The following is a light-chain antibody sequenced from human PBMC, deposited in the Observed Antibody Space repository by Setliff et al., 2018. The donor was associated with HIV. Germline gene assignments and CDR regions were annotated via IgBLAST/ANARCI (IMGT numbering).Light chain of an antibody. Sequence: QSALPQPASVSGSPGQSITISCTGTSGDVGRYNLVSWYQQQPGKPPKLMIYQASKRPSGVSNRFSGPKSGNTAYLTISGLQAEDEADYYCCSNTGSNTYVFGTGTKVTVL. CDR1: SGDVGRYNL. J-gene: IGLJ1*01. V-gene: IGLV2-23*01. CDR3: CSNTGSNTYV. CDR2: QAS.